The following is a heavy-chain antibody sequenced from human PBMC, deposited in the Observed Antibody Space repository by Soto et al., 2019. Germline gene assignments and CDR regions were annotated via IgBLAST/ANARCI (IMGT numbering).Heavy chain of an antibody. CDR3: ARLGMNPAEAGFGDYYYYYGMHV. J-gene: IGHJ6*01. CDR2: FYYRGSI. Sequence: PSVTLSITSTVSGGSISSSRYYGGWMPQPPGMRLEWVGSFYYRGSIYYNPSPEIRVTKSVDTAKNQFTLKLRCVTVADTAVDYCARLGMNPAEAGFGDYYYYYGMHVWGQGTTVT. V-gene: IGHV4-39*01. CDR1: GGSISSSRYY. D-gene: IGHD6-13*01.